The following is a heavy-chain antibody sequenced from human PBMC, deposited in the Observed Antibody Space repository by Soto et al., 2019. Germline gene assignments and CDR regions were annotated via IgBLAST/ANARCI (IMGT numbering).Heavy chain of an antibody. D-gene: IGHD6-19*01. Sequence: GGSLRLSCAASGFIFISYVMSWVRQAPGKGLEWVSTISLSGGSTYYADSVKGRFTISRDNSKNTLYLQMNSLRAEDTAVYYCTKAQGGWPYYFDYWGQGTLVTVSS. CDR1: GFIFISYV. V-gene: IGHV3-23*01. CDR3: TKAQGGWPYYFDY. J-gene: IGHJ4*02. CDR2: ISLSGGST.